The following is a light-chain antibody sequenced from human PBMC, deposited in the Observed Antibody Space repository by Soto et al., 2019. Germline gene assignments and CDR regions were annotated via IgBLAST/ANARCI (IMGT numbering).Light chain of an antibody. J-gene: IGKJ1*01. CDR2: GAS. CDR3: QQYGSSSWT. CDR1: QSVSSTS. Sequence: EVVLTQSPGTLSLSPGERVTILCLASQSVSSTSLAWYQQKPGQTPRLLIHGASSRATGTPDRISGGGSGTHFTLTISRLEPEDFAVYYCQQYGSSSWTFGQGTKVDIK. V-gene: IGKV3-20*01.